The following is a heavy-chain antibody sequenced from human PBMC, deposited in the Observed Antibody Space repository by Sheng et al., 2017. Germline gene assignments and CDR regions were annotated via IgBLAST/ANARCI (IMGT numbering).Heavy chain of an antibody. D-gene: IGHD1-26*01. V-gene: IGHV3-33*01. J-gene: IGHJ4*02. CDR1: GFTFSNYG. Sequence: QVQLVESGGGVVQPGESLRLSCAASGFTFSNYGMHWVRQAPGKGLEWVSIIYYDGSSRFYADSVKGRFTISRDNSKNTLYLQMNSLRAEDTALYYCARDKSGRYAHLDSWGQGTPGHRLL. CDR3: ARDKSGRYAHLDS. CDR2: IYYDGSSR.